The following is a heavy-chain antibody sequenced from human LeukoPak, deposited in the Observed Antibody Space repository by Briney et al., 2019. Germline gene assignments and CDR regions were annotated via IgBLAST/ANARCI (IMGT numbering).Heavy chain of an antibody. CDR2: IKQDGSEK. V-gene: IGHV3-7*01. CDR1: GFTFSSYW. CDR3: ARGVTMATITPLLC. J-gene: IGHJ4*02. Sequence: GGSLRLSCAASGFTFSSYWMSWVRQAPGKGLEWVANIKQDGSEKYYVDSVKGRFTISRDNAKNSLYLQMNSLRAEDTAVYYCARGVTMATITPLLCWGQGTLVTVSS. D-gene: IGHD5-24*01.